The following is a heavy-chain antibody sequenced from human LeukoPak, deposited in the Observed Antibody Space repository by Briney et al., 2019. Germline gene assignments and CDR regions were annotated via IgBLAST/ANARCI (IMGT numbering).Heavy chain of an antibody. Sequence: ASVKVSCKASGYTFASYGISWVRQAPGQGLEWMGWISAYNGNTNYAQKLQGRVTMTTDASTSTAYMELRSLRSDDTAVYYCAREYGSGSFDWFDPWGQGTLVTVSS. CDR2: ISAYNGNT. CDR1: GYTFASYG. D-gene: IGHD3-10*01. CDR3: AREYGSGSFDWFDP. J-gene: IGHJ5*02. V-gene: IGHV1-18*01.